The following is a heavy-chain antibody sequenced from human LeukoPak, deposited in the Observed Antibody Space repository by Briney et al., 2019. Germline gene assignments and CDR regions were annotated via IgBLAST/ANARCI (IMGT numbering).Heavy chain of an antibody. V-gene: IGHV1-69*01. CDR3: ARCARRGGSYRLEYFDY. D-gene: IGHD3-16*02. J-gene: IGHJ4*02. CDR2: IIPTFDTA. CDR1: GGTFSSYA. Sequence: SVKVSCKASGGTFSSYAISWVRQAPGQGLEWMGGIIPTFDTANYAQKFQGRVTITADESTSTAYMELSSLRSEDTAVYYCARCARRGGSYRLEYFDYWGQGTLVTVSS.